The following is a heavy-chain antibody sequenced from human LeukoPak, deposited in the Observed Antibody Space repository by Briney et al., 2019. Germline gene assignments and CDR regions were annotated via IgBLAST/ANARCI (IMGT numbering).Heavy chain of an antibody. CDR1: GYTFTVYY. J-gene: IGHJ3*02. CDR3: ARDLEQQLAHAFDI. V-gene: IGHV1-2*02. CDR2: INPNSGGT. D-gene: IGHD6-13*01. Sequence: ASVKVSCTASGYTFTVYYMHWVRQDPGQGLEWMGWINPNSGGTNYAQKFQGRVTMTRDTSISTAYMELSRLRSDDTAVYYCARDLEQQLAHAFDIWGEGTMVTVSS.